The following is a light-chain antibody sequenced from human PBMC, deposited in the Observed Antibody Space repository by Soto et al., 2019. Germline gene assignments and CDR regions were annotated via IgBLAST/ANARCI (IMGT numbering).Light chain of an antibody. J-gene: IGKJ4*01. CDR2: GAS. V-gene: IGKV3-15*01. CDR1: QTVRSN. CDR3: QQYNNWPLT. Sequence: EIVMTQSPATLSVSTGERATLSCRASQTVRSNLAWYQQKPGQAPRLLIYGASTRATGIPARFSGSGSGTEFTLTISSLQSEDFAVYYCQQYNNWPLTFGGGTKVEIK.